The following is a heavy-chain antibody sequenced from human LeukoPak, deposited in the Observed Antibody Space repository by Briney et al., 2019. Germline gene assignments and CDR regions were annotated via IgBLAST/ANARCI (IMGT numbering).Heavy chain of an antibody. D-gene: IGHD2-2*02. CDR2: IYPGDSHT. J-gene: IGHJ5*02. V-gene: IGHV5-51*01. Sequence: GESLQISCKGSGYRFPNYWIGGVRQMPGEGLEWMGIIYPGDSHTRYSPSFQDQVTISVDKSISTAYLQWSSLKASDTAMYYCARGPYAYTSSATLGSYNWFDPWGQGSLVTVSS. CDR3: ARGPYAYTSSATLGSYNWFDP. CDR1: GYRFPNYW.